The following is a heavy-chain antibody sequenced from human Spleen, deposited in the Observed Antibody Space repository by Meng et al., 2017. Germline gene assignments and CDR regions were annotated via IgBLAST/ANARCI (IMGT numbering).Heavy chain of an antibody. CDR3: AHSSPPIMYSSSWSFDY. V-gene: IGHV2-5*02. CDR1: WFSLCTSGVG. D-gene: IGHD6-13*01. J-gene: IGHJ4*02. CDR2: IYWDDDK. Sequence: QITLKEAGPPLVKPTPPLTLTCTFSWFSLCTSGVGVGLIRQPPGKALEWLALIYWDDDKRYSPSLKSRLTITKDTSKNQVVLTMTNMDPVDTATYYCAHSSPPIMYSSSWSFDYWGQGTLVTVSS.